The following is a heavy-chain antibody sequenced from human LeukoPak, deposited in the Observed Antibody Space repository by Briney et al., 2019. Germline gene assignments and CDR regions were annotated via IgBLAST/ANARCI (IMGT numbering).Heavy chain of an antibody. CDR3: ARVLRNYDILTGYWGNSYYFDY. CDR2: INHSGST. Sequence: PSETLSLTCAVYGGSFSGYYWSWIRQPPGKGLEWIGEINHSGSTNYNPSPKSRVTISVDTSKNQFSLKLSSVTAADTAVYYCARVLRNYDILTGYWGNSYYFDYWGQGTLVTVSS. D-gene: IGHD3-9*01. V-gene: IGHV4-34*01. J-gene: IGHJ4*02. CDR1: GGSFSGYY.